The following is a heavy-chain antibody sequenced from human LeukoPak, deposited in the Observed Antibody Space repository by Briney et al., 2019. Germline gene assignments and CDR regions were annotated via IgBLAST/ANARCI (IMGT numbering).Heavy chain of an antibody. CDR1: GYSFTSYW. CDR2: IDPGDSDT. J-gene: IGHJ4*02. CDR3: ARTSRGYSYGRNFDY. Sequence: GESLKISCKGSGYSFTSYWVSWVRQMPGKGLEWMGRIDPGDSDTRYSPSFQGQVTISADKSISTAYLQWSSLKASDTAMYYCARTSRGYSYGRNFDYWGQGTLVTVSS. D-gene: IGHD5-18*01. V-gene: IGHV5-51*01.